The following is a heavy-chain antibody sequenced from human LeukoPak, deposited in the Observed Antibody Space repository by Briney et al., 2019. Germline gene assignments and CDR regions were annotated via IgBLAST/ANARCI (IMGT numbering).Heavy chain of an antibody. V-gene: IGHV4-59*01. CDR2: IYYSGST. CDR1: GGSISSYY. Sequence: SETLSLTCTVSGGSISSYYWSWIRQPPGKGLEWIGYIYYSGSTNYNPPLKSRVTISVDTSKNQFSLKLSSVTAADTAVYYCASGRRELPVDYWGQGTLVTVSS. D-gene: IGHD1-26*01. J-gene: IGHJ4*02. CDR3: ASGRRELPVDY.